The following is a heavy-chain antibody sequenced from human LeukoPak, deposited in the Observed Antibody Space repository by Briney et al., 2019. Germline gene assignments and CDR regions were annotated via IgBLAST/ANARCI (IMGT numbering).Heavy chain of an antibody. J-gene: IGHJ4*02. V-gene: IGHV4-59*12. CDR1: GGSISSYY. Sequence: SETLSLTCTVSGGSISSYYWSWIRQPPGKGLEWIGYIYYSGSTNYNPSLKSRVTISVDTSKNQFSLKLSSVTAADTAVYYCARLRVKDYDFWSDYPDYWGQGTLVTVSS. CDR2: IYYSGST. D-gene: IGHD3-3*01. CDR3: ARLRVKDYDFWSDYPDY.